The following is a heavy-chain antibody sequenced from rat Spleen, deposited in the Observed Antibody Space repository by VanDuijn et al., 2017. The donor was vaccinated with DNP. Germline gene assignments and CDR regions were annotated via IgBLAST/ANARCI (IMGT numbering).Heavy chain of an antibody. V-gene: IGHV3-1*01. CDR3: ARWTRYFDY. D-gene: IGHD1-7*01. Sequence: EVYLQESGSGLVKPSQSLSLTCSVTGSSITSNYWGWIRKFPGNKLEYIGHISYSGSTNYNPSLKSRLSITRDTSKNHFLLHLNSVTTEDTATYYCARWTRYFDYWGQGIMVTVSS. J-gene: IGHJ2*01. CDR2: ISYSGST. CDR1: GSSITSNY.